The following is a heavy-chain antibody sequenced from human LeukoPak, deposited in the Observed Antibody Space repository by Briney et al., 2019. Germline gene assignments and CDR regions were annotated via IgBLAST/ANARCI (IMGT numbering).Heavy chain of an antibody. CDR3: ARGVRQLDLKYYYYYFYMDV. CDR1: GESFSTYY. D-gene: IGHD6-6*01. Sequence: SETLSLTCAVYGESFSTYYWTWIRQSPGKGLEWIGEINHYGRTNYNPSLKSRVTISADTSKNQFSLRLNSVTAADTSVYYSARGVRQLDLKYYYYYFYMDVWGKGTTVTVSS. J-gene: IGHJ6*03. V-gene: IGHV4-34*01. CDR2: INHYGRT.